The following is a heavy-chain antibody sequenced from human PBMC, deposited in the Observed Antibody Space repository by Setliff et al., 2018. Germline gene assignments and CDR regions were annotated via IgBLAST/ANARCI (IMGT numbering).Heavy chain of an antibody. CDR2: IFHSGST. CDR3: ARVTNWGLDLRFDP. V-gene: IGHV4-38-2*01. CDR1: GYSISSGHF. Sequence: SETLSLTCGVSGYSISSGHFWGWIRQPPGKGLEWLGNIFHSGSTYYNPSLKSRVTMSVATFENHFSLKLNSLTAADTAVYYCARVTNWGLDLRFDPWGQGILVTVSS. J-gene: IGHJ5*02. D-gene: IGHD7-27*01.